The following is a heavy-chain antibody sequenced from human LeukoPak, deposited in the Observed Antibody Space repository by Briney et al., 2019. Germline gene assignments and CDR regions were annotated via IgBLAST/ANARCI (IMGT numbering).Heavy chain of an antibody. Sequence: SETLSLTCTVSGGSISSYYWSWIRQPPGKGLEWIGYIYYSGSTNYNPSLRSRVTISVDTSKSQVSLKVHYVAAADTAVYYCARSLSGLRFEQHWFDPWGQGTLVTVSS. CDR1: GGSISSYY. J-gene: IGHJ5*02. CDR2: IYYSGST. D-gene: IGHD1/OR15-1a*01. CDR3: ARSLSGLRFEQHWFDP. V-gene: IGHV4-59*01.